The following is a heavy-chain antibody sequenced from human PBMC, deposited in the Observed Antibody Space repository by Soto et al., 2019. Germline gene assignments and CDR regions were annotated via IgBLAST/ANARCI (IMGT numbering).Heavy chain of an antibody. D-gene: IGHD3-9*01. Sequence: PSETLSLTCAVSGGSISSGGYSWSWIRQPPGKGLEWIGYIYHSGSTYYNPSLKSRVTISVDRSKNQFSLKLSSVTTADTAVYYCAIVLVDILTGYYQFDYWSQGALVTVSS. CDR2: IYHSGST. CDR1: GGSISSGGYS. V-gene: IGHV4-30-2*02. CDR3: AIVLVDILTGYYQFDY. J-gene: IGHJ4*02.